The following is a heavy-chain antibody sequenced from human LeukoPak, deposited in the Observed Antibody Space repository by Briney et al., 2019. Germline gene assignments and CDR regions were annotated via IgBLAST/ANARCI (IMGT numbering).Heavy chain of an antibody. Sequence: KPSETLSLTCTVSGGSISSSSYYWVWIRQPPGKGLEGIGSIYYSGITYYNPSLKIRVTISVDTSKIQFSLNLGSVTAADTAVYYCARLYYDSSGYYQICYFDYWGQGTLVTVSS. D-gene: IGHD3-22*01. J-gene: IGHJ4*02. CDR3: ARLYYDSSGYYQICYFDY. CDR2: IYYSGIT. CDR1: GGSISSSSYY. V-gene: IGHV4-39*01.